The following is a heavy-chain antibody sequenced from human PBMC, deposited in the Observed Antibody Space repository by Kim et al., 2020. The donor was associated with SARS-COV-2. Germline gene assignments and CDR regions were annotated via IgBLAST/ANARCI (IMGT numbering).Heavy chain of an antibody. Sequence: GGSLRLSCAASGFTFNTYGMHWVRQAPGKGLEWVTVISYDGTNKYYADSVKGRFTISRDNSKNTLYLQMNSLRPEDTAVYYCAKGGGNYYDLDYWGQGTLVTVSS. D-gene: IGHD1-26*01. CDR1: GFTFNTYG. CDR2: ISYDGTNK. J-gene: IGHJ4*02. V-gene: IGHV3-30*18. CDR3: AKGGGNYYDLDY.